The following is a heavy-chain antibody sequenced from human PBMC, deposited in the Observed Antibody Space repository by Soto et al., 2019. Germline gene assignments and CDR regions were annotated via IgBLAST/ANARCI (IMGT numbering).Heavy chain of an antibody. CDR2: INSDGSST. CDR1: GFTFSSYW. CDR3: ARRGQEGPGLAH. V-gene: IGHV3-74*01. J-gene: IGHJ5*02. Sequence: GGSLRLSCAASGFTFSSYWMHWVRQAPGKGLVWVSRINSDGSSTSYVDSVKCRFTISRDNAKNTLYLQMNSLSVEDTAVYYCARRGQEGPGLAHWGQGTLVTVSS.